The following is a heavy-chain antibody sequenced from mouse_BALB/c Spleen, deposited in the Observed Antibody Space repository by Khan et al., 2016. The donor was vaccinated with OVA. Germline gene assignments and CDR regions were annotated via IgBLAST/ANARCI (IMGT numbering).Heavy chain of an antibody. Sequence: QVQLQQPGAELARPGASVTLSCKASGYTFTDYSISWMRQRTGQGLEWIGAIYPGSDNTYYNEKFKGKATLTADKSSSTAYMQLSSRTSEDSAVYFCAREWAAWFPYWGQGTLGNVSA. V-gene: IGHV1-77*01. CDR1: GYTFTDYS. CDR2: IYPGSDNT. CDR3: AREWAAWFPY. J-gene: IGHJ3*01.